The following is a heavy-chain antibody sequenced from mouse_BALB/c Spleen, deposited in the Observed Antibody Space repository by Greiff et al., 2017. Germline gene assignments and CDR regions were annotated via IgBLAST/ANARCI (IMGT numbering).Heavy chain of an antibody. V-gene: IGHV2-6-7*01. Sequence: VQGVESGPGLVAPSQSLSITCTVSGFSLTGYGVNWVRQPPGKGLEWLGMIWGDGSTDYNSALKSRLSISKDNSKSQVFLKMNSLQTDDTARYYCARDNDYDDGGHYYAMDYWGQGTSVTVSS. CDR2: IWGDGST. CDR3: ARDNDYDDGGHYYAMDY. CDR1: GFSLTGYG. D-gene: IGHD2-4*01. J-gene: IGHJ4*01.